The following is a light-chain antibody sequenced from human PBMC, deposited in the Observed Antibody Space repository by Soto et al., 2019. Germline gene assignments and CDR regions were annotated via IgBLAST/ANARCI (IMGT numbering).Light chain of an antibody. J-gene: IGKJ5*01. Sequence: DIQQPQSAATLSSSVGDRVTIACRVSQSISMWLAWDQQKPGKAQKLLIYAASSLQSGVPSRFSGSASGTDFTLTISSLQSEDFATYYCQQSYSTGSITFGQGTRLENK. CDR3: QQSYSTGSIT. V-gene: IGKV1-39*01. CDR1: QSISMW. CDR2: AAS.